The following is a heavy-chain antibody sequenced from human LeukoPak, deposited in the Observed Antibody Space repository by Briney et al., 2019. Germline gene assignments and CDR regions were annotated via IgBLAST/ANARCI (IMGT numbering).Heavy chain of an antibody. CDR2: ISGSGGST. D-gene: IGHD3-3*01. Sequence: PGRSLSLSRAASGFTFSRCAMSWVRQPPGKELEGVSAISGSGGSTYYADSVKGRFNISRDNSKNTLYLQMNSLRGEDTGVYYCAKGSFGSVTAYWGQGTLVTVSS. CDR3: AKGSFGSVTAY. J-gene: IGHJ4*02. V-gene: IGHV3-23*01. CDR1: GFTFSRCA.